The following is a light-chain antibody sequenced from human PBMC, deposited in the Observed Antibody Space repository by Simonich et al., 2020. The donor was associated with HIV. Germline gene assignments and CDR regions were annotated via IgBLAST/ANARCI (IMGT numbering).Light chain of an antibody. CDR3: SSYTSSSTVV. J-gene: IGLJ2*01. Sequence: QSALTQPASVSGSPGQSINISCTGTSSDVGGYNYVSWYQQHPGKAPKLMIYDVSKRPSGVSTRFSGSKSGNTASLTISGLQAEDEADYYCSSYTSSSTVVFGGGTKLTVL. CDR2: DVS. CDR1: SSDVGGYNY. V-gene: IGLV2-14*01.